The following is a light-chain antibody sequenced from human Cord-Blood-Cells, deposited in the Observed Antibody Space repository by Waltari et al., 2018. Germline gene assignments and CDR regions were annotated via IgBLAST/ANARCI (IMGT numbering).Light chain of an antibody. Sequence: SYLLTQPPPASVASDTTFRIPCWGNKIRRKTVHWYQQKPGQAPVLVIYYDSDRPSGIPERFSGSNSGNTATLTISRVEAGDEADYYCQVWDSSSDHYVFGTGTKVTVL. J-gene: IGLJ1*01. CDR1: KIRRKT. CDR2: YDS. V-gene: IGLV3-21*04. CDR3: QVWDSSSDHYV.